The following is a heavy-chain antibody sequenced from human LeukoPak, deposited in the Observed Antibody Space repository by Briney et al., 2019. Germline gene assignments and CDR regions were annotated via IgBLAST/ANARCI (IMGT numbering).Heavy chain of an antibody. CDR2: INPDTGNP. J-gene: IGHJ4*02. CDR1: GYTFANSG. D-gene: IGHD6-6*01. V-gene: IGHV7-4-1*02. Sequence: ASVKVSCKASGYTFANSGLNWVRQAPGQGLEWMGWINPDTGNPTYAQGFAGRFVFSLDTSVSTTYLQISSLKAEDTAMYYCAKEGSGSSLEYWGQGTLVTVSS. CDR3: AKEGSGSSLEY.